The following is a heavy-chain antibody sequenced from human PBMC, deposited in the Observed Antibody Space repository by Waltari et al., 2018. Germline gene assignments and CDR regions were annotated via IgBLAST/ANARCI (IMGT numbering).Heavy chain of an antibody. Sequence: QVQLQESGPGLVKPSETLSLTCAVSGDTISSGYFWAWVRQPPGRGREWLGTVYQTGLTYYSPSLKRRVTISVDTSKNHFSLNLSSVTAADTAFYYCARTVVAWRTTIFSMYYVDYWGQGTLVTVSS. CDR1: GDTISSGYF. CDR2: VYQTGLT. J-gene: IGHJ4*02. CDR3: ARTVVAWRTTIFSMYYVDY. D-gene: IGHD3-3*01. V-gene: IGHV4-38-2*01.